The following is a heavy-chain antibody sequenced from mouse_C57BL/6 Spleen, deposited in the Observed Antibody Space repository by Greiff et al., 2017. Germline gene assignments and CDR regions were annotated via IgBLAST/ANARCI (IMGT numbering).Heavy chain of an antibody. D-gene: IGHD1-1*01. J-gene: IGHJ1*03. V-gene: IGHV2-9*01. CDR2: IWGGGST. CDR3: DKHRDGSGYFDV. CDR1: GFSLTSYG. Sequence: VQLVESGPGLVAPSQSLSITCTVSGFSLTSYGVDWVRQPPGQGLEWLGVIWGGGSTNYNSALMSRLSISKDNSKSQVCLKMNSLQADDTAMKDCDKHRDGSGYFDVWGTGTTVTVSS.